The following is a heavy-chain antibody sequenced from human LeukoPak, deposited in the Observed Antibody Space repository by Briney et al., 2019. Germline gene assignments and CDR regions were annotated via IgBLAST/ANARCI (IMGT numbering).Heavy chain of an antibody. V-gene: IGHV1-69*05. D-gene: IGHD3-3*01. CDR1: GGTFSSYA. CDR3: ASRESITIFGVVINDAFDI. CDR2: IIPIFGTA. J-gene: IGHJ3*02. Sequence: GASVKVSCKASGGTFSSYAISWVRQAPGQGLEWMGGIIPIFGTANYAQKFQGRVTITTDESTSTAYMELSSLRSEDTAVYYCASRESITIFGVVINDAFDIWGQGTMVTVPS.